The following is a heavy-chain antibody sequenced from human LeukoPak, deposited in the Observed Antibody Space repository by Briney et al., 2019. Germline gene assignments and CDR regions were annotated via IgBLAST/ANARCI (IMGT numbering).Heavy chain of an antibody. CDR1: GGTFSSYA. Sequence: GASVKVSCKASGGTFSSYAISWVRQAPGQGLEWMGGIIPIFGTANYAQKSQGRVTITADKSTSTAYMELSSLRSEDTAVYYCARSVLDSLTISEWAWFDPWGQGTLVTVSS. J-gene: IGHJ5*02. CDR2: IIPIFGTA. V-gene: IGHV1-69*06. CDR3: ARSVLDSLTISEWAWFDP. D-gene: IGHD3-3*01.